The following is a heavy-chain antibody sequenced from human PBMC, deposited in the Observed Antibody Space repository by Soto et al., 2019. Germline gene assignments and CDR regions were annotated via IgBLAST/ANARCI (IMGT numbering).Heavy chain of an antibody. J-gene: IGHJ6*02. CDR2: INHSGRT. CDR3: ARFAWAGYYDYGMDV. CDR1: GGSFSGYY. V-gene: IGHV4-34*01. Sequence: PSATLSLTCAVYGGSFSGYYWSWIRQPQGKGLEWIGEINHSGRTNYNPSLKSRVTISVETSKNQFSLKLSSVTAADTAVYYCARFAWAGYYDYGMDVWGQGTAVTVS.